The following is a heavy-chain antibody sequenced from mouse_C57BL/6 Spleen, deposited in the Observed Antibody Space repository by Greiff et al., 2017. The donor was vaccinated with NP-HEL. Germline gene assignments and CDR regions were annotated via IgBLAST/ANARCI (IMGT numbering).Heavy chain of an antibody. CDR2: IYPGSGST. CDR1: GYTFTSYW. V-gene: IGHV1-55*01. CDR3: ARRDLLGRYFDV. Sequence: QVQLQQPGAELVKPGASVKMSCKASGYTFTSYWITWVKQRPGQGLEWIGDIYPGSGSTNYNEKFKSKATLTVDTASSTAYMQLSSMTSEDSAVYYCARRDLLGRYFDVWGTGTTVTVSS. D-gene: IGHD2-1*01. J-gene: IGHJ1*03.